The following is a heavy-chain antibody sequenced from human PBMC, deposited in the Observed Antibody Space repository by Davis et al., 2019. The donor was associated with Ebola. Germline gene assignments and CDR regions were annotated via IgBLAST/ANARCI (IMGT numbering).Heavy chain of an antibody. J-gene: IGHJ6*02. D-gene: IGHD3-10*01. CDR1: GYTFTGYY. V-gene: IGHV1-2*04. Sequence: ASVKVSCKASGYTFTGYYMHWVRQAPGQGLEWMGWINPNSGGTNYAQKFQGWVTMTRDTSISTAYMELSRLRSDDTAVYYCARAWAITMVRGVIPTNYGMDVWGQGTTVTVSS. CDR3: ARAWAITMVRGVIPTNYGMDV. CDR2: INPNSGGT.